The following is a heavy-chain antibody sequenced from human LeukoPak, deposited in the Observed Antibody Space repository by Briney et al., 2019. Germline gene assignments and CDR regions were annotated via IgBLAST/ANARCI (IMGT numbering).Heavy chain of an antibody. Sequence: GGSLRLSCAASGFTFSSYSMNWVRQAPGKGLEWISYISSTRPTIYYADSVKGRFTISRDDAKSSLYLQMNSLRVEDTAVYYCAKEVTYGGAAFDVWGQGTTVTVSS. CDR2: ISSTRPTI. CDR3: AKEVTYGGAAFDV. J-gene: IGHJ3*01. CDR1: GFTFSSYS. V-gene: IGHV3-48*01. D-gene: IGHD3-10*01.